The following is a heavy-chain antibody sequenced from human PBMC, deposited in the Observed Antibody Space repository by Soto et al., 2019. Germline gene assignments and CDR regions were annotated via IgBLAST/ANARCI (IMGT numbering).Heavy chain of an antibody. D-gene: IGHD2-8*02. CDR2: INHSGST. V-gene: IGHV4-34*01. CDR3: ARDKITGLFDY. Sequence: SGTLALTCAVYGGSFSGYDWTWIRQPPGTGLEWIGEINHSGSTNYNPSLKSRVTISVDTSKNQFSLKLTSVTAADTAVYYCARDKITGLFDYWGQGTLVT. CDR1: GGSFSGYD. J-gene: IGHJ4*02.